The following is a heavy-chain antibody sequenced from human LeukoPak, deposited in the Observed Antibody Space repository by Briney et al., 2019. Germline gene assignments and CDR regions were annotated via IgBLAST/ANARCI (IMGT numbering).Heavy chain of an antibody. CDR1: GFTFSNAW. CDR3: TCYDDSSGYFDY. CDR2: IKSKTDGGTT. Sequence: GGSLRLSCAASGFTFSNAWMSWVRQAPGKGLEWVGRIKSKTDGGTTDYVAPVKGRFTISRDDSKNTLYLQMNSLKTEDTAVYYCTCYDDSSGYFDYWGQGTLVTVSS. D-gene: IGHD3-22*01. J-gene: IGHJ4*02. V-gene: IGHV3-15*01.